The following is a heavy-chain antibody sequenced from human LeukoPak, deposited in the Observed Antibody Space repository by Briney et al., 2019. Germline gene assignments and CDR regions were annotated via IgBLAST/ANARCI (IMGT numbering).Heavy chain of an antibody. D-gene: IGHD4-17*01. J-gene: IGHJ4*02. V-gene: IGHV3-66*01. Sequence: GGSLRLSCAASGFTVSSNYMSWVRQAPGKGLEWVSVIYSGGSTYYADSVKGRFTISRDNSKNTLYLQMNSLRADDTAVYYCARVRDGDYYDYWGQGTQATVSS. CDR2: IYSGGST. CDR3: ARVRDGDYYDY. CDR1: GFTVSSNY.